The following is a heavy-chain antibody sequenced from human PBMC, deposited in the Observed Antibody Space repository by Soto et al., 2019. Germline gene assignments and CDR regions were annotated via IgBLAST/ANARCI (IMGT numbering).Heavy chain of an antibody. CDR1: GFTFSSYA. D-gene: IGHD3-9*01. Sequence: GGSLRLSCAASGFTFSSYAMSWVRQAPGKGLEWVSAISGSGGSTYYADSVKGRFTISRDNSKNTLYLQMNSLRAEDTAVYYCARPRYYDILTGPPVYYGMDVWGQGTTVT. CDR2: ISGSGGST. J-gene: IGHJ6*02. CDR3: ARPRYYDILTGPPVYYGMDV. V-gene: IGHV3-23*01.